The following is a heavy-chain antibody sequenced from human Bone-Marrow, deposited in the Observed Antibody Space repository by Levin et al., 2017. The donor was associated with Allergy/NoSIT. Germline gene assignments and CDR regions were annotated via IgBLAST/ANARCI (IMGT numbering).Heavy chain of an antibody. CDR3: TRDTFGVDDY. CDR1: GFSVSRYW. D-gene: IGHD3-3*01. J-gene: IGHJ4*02. CDR2: INEDGSTI. V-gene: IGHV3-74*01. Sequence: GGSLRLSCAASGFSVSRYWMHWVRQAPGKGLAWVSRINEDGSTINYADSVEGRFTISRDTAKNTRYRQMNSLRVEDTAVYYCTRDTFGVDDYWGQGTMVTVSS.